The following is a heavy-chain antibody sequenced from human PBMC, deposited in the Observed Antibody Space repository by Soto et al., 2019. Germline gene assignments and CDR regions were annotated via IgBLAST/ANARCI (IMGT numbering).Heavy chain of an antibody. CDR2: ISGSGGST. V-gene: IGHV3-23*01. CDR3: AKDESPDYYDSSGYYYVAYFDY. Sequence: PGGSLRLSCAASGFTISSYAMSWVRQAPGKGLEWVSAISGSGGSTYYADSVKGRFTISRDNSKNTLYLQMNSLRAEDTAVYYCAKDESPDYYDSSGYYYVAYFDYWGQGTLVTVSS. J-gene: IGHJ4*02. D-gene: IGHD3-22*01. CDR1: GFTISSYA.